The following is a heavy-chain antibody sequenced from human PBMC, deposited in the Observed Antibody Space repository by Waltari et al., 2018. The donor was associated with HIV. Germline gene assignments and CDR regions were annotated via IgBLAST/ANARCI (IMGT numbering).Heavy chain of an antibody. D-gene: IGHD6-19*01. Sequence: QVQLVESGGGLVKPGGSLRLSCAASGFIFNDFYMSWIRRAPGKGLGWLSYFSSSGNFIYYADSGRGRFTNSRDNAKNSLYLQMDSLRAEDTAVYYCARGGSGWYREAAEIDYWGQGSLVTVSS. CDR1: GFIFNDFY. V-gene: IGHV3-11*01. J-gene: IGHJ4*02. CDR2: FSSSGNFI. CDR3: ARGGSGWYREAAEIDY.